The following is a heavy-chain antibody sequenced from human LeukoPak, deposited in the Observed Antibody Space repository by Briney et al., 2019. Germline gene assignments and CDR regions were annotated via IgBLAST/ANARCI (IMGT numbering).Heavy chain of an antibody. D-gene: IGHD3-22*01. Sequence: PGRSLRLSCAASGFIFRTFGMHWVRQAPGKGLQWVASIWYDETNKYYADSVKGRFTISRDNFKNMLYLQMDSLRAEDTAMYYCARARDNYDESGHSALDHWGQGTLVTVSS. J-gene: IGHJ4*02. CDR2: IWYDETNK. CDR3: ARARDNYDESGHSALDH. V-gene: IGHV3-33*01. CDR1: GFIFRTFG.